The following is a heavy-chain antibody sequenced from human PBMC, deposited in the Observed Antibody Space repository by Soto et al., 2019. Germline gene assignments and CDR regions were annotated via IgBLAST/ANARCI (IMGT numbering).Heavy chain of an antibody. CDR1: GFTFSSYA. CDR2: ISYDGSNK. Sequence: GGSLRLSCAASGFTFSSYAMHWVRQAPGKGLEWVAVISYDGSNKYYADSVKGRFTISRDNSKNTLYLQMNSLRAEDTAVYYCARVRWYDSSGFYGMDVWGQGTTVTVSS. CDR3: ARVRWYDSSGFYGMDV. D-gene: IGHD3-22*01. V-gene: IGHV3-30-3*01. J-gene: IGHJ6*02.